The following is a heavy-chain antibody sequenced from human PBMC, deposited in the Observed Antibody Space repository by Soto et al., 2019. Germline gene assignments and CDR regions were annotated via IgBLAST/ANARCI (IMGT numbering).Heavy chain of an antibody. Sequence: SETLSLTCTVSGGSVSSGSYYWSWIRQPPGKGLEWIGYIYYSGSTNYNPSLKSRVTISVDTSKNQFSLKLSSVTAADTAVYYCARGDIVVVVAATHNWFDPWGPGTLVTVSS. CDR3: ARGDIVVVVAATHNWFDP. CDR2: IYYSGST. J-gene: IGHJ5*02. D-gene: IGHD2-15*01. CDR1: GGSVSSGSYY. V-gene: IGHV4-61*01.